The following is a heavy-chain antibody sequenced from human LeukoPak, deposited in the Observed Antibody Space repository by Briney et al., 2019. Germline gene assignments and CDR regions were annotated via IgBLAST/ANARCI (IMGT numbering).Heavy chain of an antibody. CDR3: AKDVRKWESLHFFDY. V-gene: IGHV3-23*01. CDR1: GFTFSSYA. J-gene: IGHJ4*02. D-gene: IGHD1-26*01. CDR2: ISDSGGST. Sequence: GGSLRLSCAASGFTFSSYAMSWVRQAPGKGLEWVSPISDSGGSTHYADSVKGRFTISRDDSRNTLYLQMNSLRGDDTAVYYCAKDVRKWESLHFFDYWGQGTLVTVSS.